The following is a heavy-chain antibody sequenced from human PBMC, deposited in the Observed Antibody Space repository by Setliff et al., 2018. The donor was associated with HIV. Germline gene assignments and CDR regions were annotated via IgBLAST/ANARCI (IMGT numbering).Heavy chain of an antibody. CDR2: IYPGDSDT. CDR1: GYKFTNYW. D-gene: IGHD2-2*01. Sequence: GESLKISCKGSGYKFTNYWIGWVRQMPGKGLEWMGIIYPGDSDTRYSPSFEGQVTISADKSISTAYLQWSSPKASDTAMYYCARAPSSFCSSFDAFDLWGQGAVVTVSS. CDR3: ARAPSSFCSSFDAFDL. J-gene: IGHJ3*01. V-gene: IGHV5-51*01.